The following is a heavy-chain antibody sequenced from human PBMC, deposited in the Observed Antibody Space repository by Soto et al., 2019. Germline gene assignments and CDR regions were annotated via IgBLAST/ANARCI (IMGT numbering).Heavy chain of an antibody. CDR3: ATGPRMPSRRTNWYY. J-gene: IGHJ4*02. V-gene: IGHV1-24*01. CDR1: GYTLTVLS. CDR2: FDPEDGET. Sequence: GSVKVSCKVSGYTLTVLSMDWVRQAPGKGLEWMGGFDPEDGETIYAQKCQGRVTMNEDTSTDTAYMELSSLRSEDTAVYCCATGPRMPSRRTNWYYWGQGTLVTVSS. D-gene: IGHD2-2*01.